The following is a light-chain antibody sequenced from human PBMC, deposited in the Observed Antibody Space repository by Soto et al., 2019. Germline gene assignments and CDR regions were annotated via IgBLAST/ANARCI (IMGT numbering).Light chain of an antibody. V-gene: IGLV2-14*01. CDR2: EVS. J-gene: IGLJ1*01. CDR1: SSDVGGYKY. CDR3: SSYTSSSTYV. Sequence: QSVLTQPASVSGSPGQSITISCTGISSDVGGYKYVSWIQQHPGKAPKLMIYEVSNRPSGVSNRFSGSKSDNTASLTISGLQAEDEADYYCSSYTSSSTYVFGTGTKVTVL.